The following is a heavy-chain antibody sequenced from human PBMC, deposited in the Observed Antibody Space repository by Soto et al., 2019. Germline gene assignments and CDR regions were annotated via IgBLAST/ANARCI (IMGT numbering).Heavy chain of an antibody. CDR2: ISYDESYK. CDR1: GFTFRSYG. Sequence: GGSLRLSCEASGFTFRSYGMHWVCQAPGRGLEWVAVISYDESYKYYVDSVKGRFTISRDNSKNTLYLQMNSLRAEDTSVYYCVKQTTGNAFDMWGQGTMVTVSS. V-gene: IGHV3-30*18. D-gene: IGHD4-17*01. J-gene: IGHJ3*02. CDR3: VKQTTGNAFDM.